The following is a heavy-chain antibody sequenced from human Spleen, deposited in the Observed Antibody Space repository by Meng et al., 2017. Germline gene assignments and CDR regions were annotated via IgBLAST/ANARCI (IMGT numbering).Heavy chain of an antibody. CDR3: ARGLSIAVVPGHWFDP. V-gene: IGHV4-34*01. D-gene: IGHD2-2*01. Sequence: QGPLQLWGAGLFKPSGTLSLTCAGYGGSFSGYYWSWIRQPPGKGLEWIGEINHSGSTNYNPSLKSRVTISLDTSKNQFSLKLSSVTAADTSVYYCARGLSIAVVPGHWFDPWGQGTLVTVSS. CDR2: INHSGST. J-gene: IGHJ5*02. CDR1: GGSFSGYY.